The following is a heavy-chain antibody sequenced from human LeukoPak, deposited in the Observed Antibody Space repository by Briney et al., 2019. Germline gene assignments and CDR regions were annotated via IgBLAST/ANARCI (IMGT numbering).Heavy chain of an antibody. V-gene: IGHV3-11*01. D-gene: IGHD5-12*01. CDR3: ASDIVATSGDF. Sequence: GGSLRLSCAASGFTFSDYYMSWIRQAPGKGLVWVAYITSSGDDIYYAGSVKGRFTISRDDAKNALFLRMSSLRVEDTATYYCASDIVATSGDFWGQGTLVSVSS. CDR1: GFTFSDYY. J-gene: IGHJ4*02. CDR2: ITSSGDDI.